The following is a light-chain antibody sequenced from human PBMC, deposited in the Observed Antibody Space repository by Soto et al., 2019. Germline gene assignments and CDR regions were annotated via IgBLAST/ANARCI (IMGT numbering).Light chain of an antibody. CDR3: GADHGSGSNFVYV. Sequence: QSVLTQPPSASASLGASVTLTCTLSSGYSNYKVCWYQQRPGKGPRFVMRVGTGGIVGSKGDGIPDRFSVLGSGLNRYLTIKNIQEEDESDYHCGADHGSGSNFVYVFGTGTKLTVL. CDR1: SGYSNYK. CDR2: VGTGGIVG. J-gene: IGLJ1*01. V-gene: IGLV9-49*01.